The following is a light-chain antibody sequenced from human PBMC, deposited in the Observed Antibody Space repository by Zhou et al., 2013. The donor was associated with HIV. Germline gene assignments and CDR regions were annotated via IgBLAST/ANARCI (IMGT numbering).Light chain of an antibody. Sequence: IQLTQSPSSLSASVGDTVTITCQASQGIGSSLQWYQQKRGRAPKLLVHGASNLQGGVPSRFSGTGSGTDFTLTIXXQPEDFATYYCQQSYSPPYTFRPGVPSVETK. CDR2: GAS. CDR1: QGIGSS. V-gene: IGKV1-39*01. J-gene: IGKJ2*01. CDR3: QQSYSPPYT.